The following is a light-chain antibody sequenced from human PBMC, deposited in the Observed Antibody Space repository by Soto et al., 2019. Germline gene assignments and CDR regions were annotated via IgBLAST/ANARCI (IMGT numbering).Light chain of an antibody. J-gene: IGLJ1*01. CDR1: SRDLGGYNL. Sequence: QSVLTQPASVSGSPGQSITISCTGTSRDLGGYNLVSWYQQYPGKVPKLMIYEGSKRPSGVSNRFSASKSGNTASLTISGLQAEDEADYYCCSYAGFSAFVFGSGTKLTVL. V-gene: IGLV2-23*03. CDR3: CSYAGFSAFV. CDR2: EGS.